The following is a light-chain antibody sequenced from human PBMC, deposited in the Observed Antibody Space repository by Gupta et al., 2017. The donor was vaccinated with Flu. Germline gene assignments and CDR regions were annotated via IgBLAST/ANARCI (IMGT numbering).Light chain of an antibody. CDR2: DAS. V-gene: IGKV3-11*01. Sequence: EIVLTQSPANLSLSPGERATLSCRASQDVNSYIAWYQQRPGQAPRLLMYDASVRATGIPARFSGGGYGTEFTLTISSREPEDVALYFCQQRAKWPPITFGRGTRLEIK. J-gene: IGKJ5*01. CDR3: QQRAKWPPIT. CDR1: QDVNSY.